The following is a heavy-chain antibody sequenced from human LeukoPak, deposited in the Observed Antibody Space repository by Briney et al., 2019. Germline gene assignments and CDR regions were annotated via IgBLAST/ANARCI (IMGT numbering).Heavy chain of an antibody. J-gene: IGHJ4*02. CDR1: GYTFTSYG. Sequence: ASVKVSCKASGYTFTSYGISWVRQAPGQGLEWMGWISAYNGHTNYAQKLQGRVTMTTDTSTSTAYMELRSLRSDDTAVYYCARAVLSYYYDSSGYSGVDYWGQGTLVTVSS. CDR2: ISAYNGHT. V-gene: IGHV1-18*01. CDR3: ARAVLSYYYDSSGYSGVDY. D-gene: IGHD3-22*01.